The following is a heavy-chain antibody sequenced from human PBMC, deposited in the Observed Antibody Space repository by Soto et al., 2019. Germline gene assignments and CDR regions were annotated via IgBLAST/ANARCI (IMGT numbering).Heavy chain of an antibody. CDR3: ATEPIGDYTPKYFDY. D-gene: IGHD4-17*01. CDR2: IWYDGSNK. Sequence: GGSLRLSCAASGFTFSSYGMHWVRQAPGKGLEWVAVIWYDGSNKYYADSVKGRFTISRDNSKNTLYLQMNSLRAEDTAVYYCATEPIGDYTPKYFDYWGQGTLVTVSS. V-gene: IGHV3-33*01. CDR1: GFTFSSYG. J-gene: IGHJ4*02.